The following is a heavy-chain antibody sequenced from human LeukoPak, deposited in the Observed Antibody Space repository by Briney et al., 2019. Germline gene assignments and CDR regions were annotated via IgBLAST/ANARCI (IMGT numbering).Heavy chain of an antibody. CDR3: ARAGLITFGGVRRPNDY. V-gene: IGHV1-2*02. D-gene: IGHD3-16*01. Sequence: ASVKVSCKASGYTFTGYYMHWVRQAPGQGLEWMGWINPNSGGTNYAQKFQGRVTMTRDTSISTAYMELSRLRSDDTAVYYCARAGLITFGGVRRPNDYWGLGTLVTVSS. CDR2: INPNSGGT. J-gene: IGHJ4*02. CDR1: GYTFTGYY.